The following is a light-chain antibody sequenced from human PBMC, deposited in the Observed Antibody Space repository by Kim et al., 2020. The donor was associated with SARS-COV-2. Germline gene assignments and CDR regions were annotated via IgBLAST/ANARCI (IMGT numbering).Light chain of an antibody. CDR1: NSNIVSNY. V-gene: IGLV1-51*01. J-gene: IGLJ1*01. CDR2: DHR. Sequence: PLSSSRSNSNIVSNYVSWSQHLPAPAPHLLIYDHRERPSGIPDRFSGSKSGTSATLGITGLQTGDEADYYCATWDASLRIGVFGTGTKVTVL. CDR3: ATWDASLRIGV.